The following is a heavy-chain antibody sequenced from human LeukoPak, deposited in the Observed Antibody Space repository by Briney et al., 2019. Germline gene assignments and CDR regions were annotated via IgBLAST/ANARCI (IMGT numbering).Heavy chain of an antibody. CDR1: GFTFSSYG. J-gene: IGHJ6*03. V-gene: IGHV3-33*01. CDR3: ARSPLVHYYYYYYMDV. CDR2: IWYDGSNK. Sequence: GRSLRLSCAASGFTFSSYGMHWVRQAPGKGLEWVAVIWYDGSNKYYADSVKGRFTISRDNSKNTLYLQMNSLRAEDTAVYYCARSPLVHYYYYYYMDVWGKGTTVTVSS.